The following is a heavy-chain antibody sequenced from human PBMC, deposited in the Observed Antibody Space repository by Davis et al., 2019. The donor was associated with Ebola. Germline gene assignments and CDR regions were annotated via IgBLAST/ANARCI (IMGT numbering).Heavy chain of an antibody. J-gene: IGHJ6*03. CDR3: AKATTPWGSYYYYMVV. Sequence: GGSLRLSCAASGFTFSSYGMYWVRQAPGKGLEWVAVISYDGSNKYYADSVKGRFTISRDNSKNTLYLQMNSLRAEETAIYYCAKATTPWGSYYYYMVVWGKGTTVTVSS. V-gene: IGHV3-30*18. CDR1: GFTFSSYG. D-gene: IGHD1-14*01. CDR2: ISYDGSNK.